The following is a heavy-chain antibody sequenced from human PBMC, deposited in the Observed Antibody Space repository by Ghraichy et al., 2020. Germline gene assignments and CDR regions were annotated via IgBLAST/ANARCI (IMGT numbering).Heavy chain of an antibody. CDR3: SRGGGAGTPVLYHMDV. Sequence: LSLTCVASGLMFSPNTMNWVRQAPGKGLEWVSSISSSTRYIYYADSVKGRFTISRDNAQNSLYLQMNSLRAEDTAVYYCSRGGGAGTPVLYHMDVWGQGTTVTVSS. J-gene: IGHJ6*02. CDR1: GLMFSPNT. V-gene: IGHV3-21*01. D-gene: IGHD6-19*01. CDR2: ISSSTRYI.